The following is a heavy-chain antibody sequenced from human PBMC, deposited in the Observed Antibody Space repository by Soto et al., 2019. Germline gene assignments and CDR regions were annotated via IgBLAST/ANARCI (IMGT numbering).Heavy chain of an antibody. CDR3: ARAMTTVTAIDY. V-gene: IGHV4-4*02. Sequence: PSETLSLTCPVSGGSISCSNWCSWVRQPPGKGLEWIGEIYHSGSTNYNPSLKSRVTISVDKSKNQFSLKLSSVTAADTAVYYCARAMTTVTAIDYWGQGTLVTVS. CDR2: IYHSGST. D-gene: IGHD4-17*01. CDR1: GGSISCSNW. J-gene: IGHJ4*02.